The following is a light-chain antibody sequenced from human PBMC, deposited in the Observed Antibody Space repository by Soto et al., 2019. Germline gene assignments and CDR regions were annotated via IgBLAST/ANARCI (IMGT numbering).Light chain of an antibody. J-gene: IGKJ3*01. CDR1: QSLLHSNGFNY. CDR2: LGS. V-gene: IGKV2-28*01. Sequence: DIVMTQSPISLPVTPGEPASISCRSSQSLLHSNGFNYLDWYLQKPGQSPQLLTYLGSNRASGVPGRFSGSGSGTDFTLTISRVEPEDVGVYYCMQAIQTPFTFGPGTKVDIE. CDR3: MQAIQTPFT.